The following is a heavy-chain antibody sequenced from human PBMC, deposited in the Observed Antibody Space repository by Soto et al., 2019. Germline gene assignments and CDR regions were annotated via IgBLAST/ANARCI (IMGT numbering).Heavy chain of an antibody. CDR3: AGRNDGSGIYYRHKQYFYYSGMAV. CDR1: GGTFSSYA. Sequence: QVQLVQSGAEVKKPGSSVKVSCEASGGTFSSYAFSWVRQAPGQGLEGMGGIIPMYGAADYAQNFQGRVTITADESTSTAHMEMSSLRFEDTAAYFCAGRNDGSGIYYRHKQYFYYSGMAVWGQGTTVTV. D-gene: IGHD3-10*01. CDR2: IIPMYGAA. V-gene: IGHV1-69*01. J-gene: IGHJ6*02.